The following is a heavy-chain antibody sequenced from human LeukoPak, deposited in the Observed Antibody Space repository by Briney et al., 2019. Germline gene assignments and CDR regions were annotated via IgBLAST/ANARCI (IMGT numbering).Heavy chain of an antibody. V-gene: IGHV1-2*06. Sequence: ASVKVSCKASGYTFTGYYMHWVRQAPGQGLEWMGRINPNTGVTNYAQKFQGRVTLTRDTSIITAYMELIRLRSDDTAMYYCARDRTTVTTGYYGMDVWGQGTTLTVSS. CDR1: GYTFTGYY. J-gene: IGHJ6*02. CDR2: INPNTGVT. D-gene: IGHD4-17*01. CDR3: ARDRTTVTTGYYGMDV.